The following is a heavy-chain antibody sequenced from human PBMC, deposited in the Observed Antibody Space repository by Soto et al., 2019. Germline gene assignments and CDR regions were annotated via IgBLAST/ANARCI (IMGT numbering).Heavy chain of an antibody. CDR2: ISATGGST. CDR3: AREDIVVVPAVPLYYGMDV. Sequence: PGGSLRLSCAASGFTFNNYAMNWVRQAPGKGLEWVATISATGGSTYYADSVKGRFTISRDNSKNTLYLQMNGLRVEDTAVYYCAREDIVVVPAVPLYYGMDVWGQGTTVTVSS. D-gene: IGHD2-2*01. V-gene: IGHV3-23*01. J-gene: IGHJ6*02. CDR1: GFTFNNYA.